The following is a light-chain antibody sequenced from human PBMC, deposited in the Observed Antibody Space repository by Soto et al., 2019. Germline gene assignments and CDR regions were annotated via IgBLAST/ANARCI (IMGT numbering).Light chain of an antibody. Sequence: EMVMTQSPATLSVSPGERATLSCRASQSVSSNLAWYQQKPGQAPRLLIYGASTRATGIPARFSGSGSGTEFTLIIGSLQSEDFAVYYCEQYNIWPITFGQGTRLEIK. CDR2: GAS. CDR3: EQYNIWPIT. CDR1: QSVSSN. J-gene: IGKJ5*01. V-gene: IGKV3-15*01.